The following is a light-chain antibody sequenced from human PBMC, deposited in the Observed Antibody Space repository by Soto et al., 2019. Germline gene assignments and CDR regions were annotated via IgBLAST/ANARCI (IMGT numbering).Light chain of an antibody. CDR3: QQYGSSPRT. J-gene: IGKJ1*01. Sequence: EIVLTQSPGTLSLSPGDRATLSCRASQSVSSTYLAWYKQEPGQAPRLLIYGASSRATGIPDRFSGSGSGTDFTLTISRLEPEDFAVYYCQQYGSSPRTFGQGPKVEIK. CDR1: QSVSSTY. CDR2: GAS. V-gene: IGKV3-20*01.